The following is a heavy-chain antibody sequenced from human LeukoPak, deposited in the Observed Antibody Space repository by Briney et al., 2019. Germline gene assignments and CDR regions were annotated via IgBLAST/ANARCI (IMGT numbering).Heavy chain of an antibody. J-gene: IGHJ6*03. CDR1: GYTFTGFY. CDR3: ARCGSGTDLYDYYFMDV. D-gene: IGHD3-10*01. V-gene: IGHV1-2*02. Sequence: ASVKVSCKASGYTFTGFYIHWVRQAPGQGPEWMGWINPNIGGTNYAQKFRGRVSLTRDTSTSTAYMELNSLRSDVTAVYYCARCGSGTDLYDYYFMDVWGKGTTVTVSS. CDR2: INPNIGGT.